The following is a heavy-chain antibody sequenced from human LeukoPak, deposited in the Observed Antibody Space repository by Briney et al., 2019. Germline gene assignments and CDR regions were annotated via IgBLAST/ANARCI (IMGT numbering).Heavy chain of an antibody. CDR3: AIRGFDWYLAAFDI. D-gene: IGHD3-9*01. V-gene: IGHV4-34*01. CDR1: GGSFSGYY. J-gene: IGHJ3*02. Sequence: SETLSLTCAVYGGSFSGYYWSWIRQPPGKGLEWIGEINHSGSTNYNPSLKGRVTISVDTSKNQFSLKLSSVTAADTAVYYCAIRGFDWYLAAFDIWGQGTMVTVSS. CDR2: INHSGST.